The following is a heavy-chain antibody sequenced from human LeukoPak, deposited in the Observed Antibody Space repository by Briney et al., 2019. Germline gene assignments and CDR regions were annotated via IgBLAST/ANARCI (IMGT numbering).Heavy chain of an antibody. J-gene: IGHJ6*03. CDR1: GCSISSHY. V-gene: IGHV4-59*11. D-gene: IGHD3-3*01. CDR2: IYYSGST. CDR3: ARNYDFWSGYYQERTYYMDV. Sequence: PSETLSLTCTVSGCSISSHYWSWIRQPPGKGLEWIGFIYYSGSTNYNPSLKGRVTISVDTSKNQSSLKLSSVTAADTAVYYCARNYDFWSGYYQERTYYMDVWGKGTTVTVSS.